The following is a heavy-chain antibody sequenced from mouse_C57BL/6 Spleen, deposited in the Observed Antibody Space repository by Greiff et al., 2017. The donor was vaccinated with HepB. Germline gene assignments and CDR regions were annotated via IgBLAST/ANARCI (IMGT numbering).Heavy chain of an antibody. CDR3: ARGDSNFTFYYAMDY. J-gene: IGHJ4*01. D-gene: IGHD2-5*01. CDR2: IDPSDSYT. V-gene: IGHV1-69*01. CDR1: GYTFTSYW. Sequence: VQLQQPGAELVMPGASVKLSCKASGYTFTSYWMHWVKQRPGQGLEWIGEIDPSDSYTNYNQKFKGKSTLTVDKSSSTAYMQLSSLTSEDSAVYYCARGDSNFTFYYAMDYWGQGTSVTVSS.